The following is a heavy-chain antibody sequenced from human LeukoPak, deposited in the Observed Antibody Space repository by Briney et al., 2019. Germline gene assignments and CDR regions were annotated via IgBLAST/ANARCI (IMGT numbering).Heavy chain of an antibody. D-gene: IGHD2-2*01. J-gene: IGHJ4*02. CDR3: ARAMPYKSSSTSCYCYFDY. V-gene: IGHV1-69*04. Sequence: SVKVSCKASGGTFSSYAISWVRQAPGQGLEWMGRIIPILGIANYAQKFQGRVTITADESTSTAYMELSSLRSEDTAVYYCARAMPYKSSSTSCYCYFDYWGQGTLVTVSS. CDR1: GGTFSSYA. CDR2: IIPILGIA.